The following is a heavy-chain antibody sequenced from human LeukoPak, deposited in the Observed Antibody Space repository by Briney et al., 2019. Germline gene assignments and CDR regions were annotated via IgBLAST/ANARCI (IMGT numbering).Heavy chain of an antibody. CDR1: GFTFSSYW. D-gene: IGHD4-17*01. J-gene: IGHJ6*02. Sequence: GGSLRLSCAAPGFTFSSYWMHWVRQAPGKGLVWVSRINSDGSSTSYADSVKGRFTISRDNAKNTLYLQMNSLRAEDTAVYYCASSLTTVTSHYYYYGMDVWGQGTTVTVSS. V-gene: IGHV3-74*01. CDR3: ASSLTTVTSHYYYYGMDV. CDR2: INSDGSST.